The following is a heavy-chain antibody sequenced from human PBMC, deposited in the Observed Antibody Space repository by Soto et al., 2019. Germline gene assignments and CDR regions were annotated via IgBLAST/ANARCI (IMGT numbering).Heavy chain of an antibody. Sequence: GGSLRLSCTASGFTFGDYAMSWVRQAPGKGLEWVGFIRSKAYGGTTEYAASVKGRFTISRDDSKSIAYLQMNSLKTEDTAVYYCTREDDYGGKSLDYWGQGTLVTVS. CDR2: IRSKAYGGTT. V-gene: IGHV3-49*04. CDR1: GFTFGDYA. J-gene: IGHJ4*02. CDR3: TREDDYGGKSLDY. D-gene: IGHD4-17*01.